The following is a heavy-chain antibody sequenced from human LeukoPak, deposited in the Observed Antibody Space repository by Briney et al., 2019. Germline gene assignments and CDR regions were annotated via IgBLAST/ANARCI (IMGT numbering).Heavy chain of an antibody. CDR1: GYSFTSYW. Sequence: GESLKISCKGSGYSFTSYWIGWVRQMPGKGLEWMGIIYPGDSDTRYSPSFQGQVTISADKSISTAYLQWSSLKASDTAMYYCARVLADDARYSYGPPGCFDYWGQGTLVTVSS. CDR2: IYPGDSDT. V-gene: IGHV5-51*01. J-gene: IGHJ4*02. CDR3: ARVLADDARYSYGPPGCFDY. D-gene: IGHD5-18*01.